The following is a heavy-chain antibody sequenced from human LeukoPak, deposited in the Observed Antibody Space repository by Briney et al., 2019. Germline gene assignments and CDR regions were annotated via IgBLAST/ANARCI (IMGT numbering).Heavy chain of an antibody. CDR3: ARRAGAYSHPYDY. V-gene: IGHV3-30*03. D-gene: IGHD4/OR15-4a*01. J-gene: IGHJ4*02. CDR2: ISFDGSKT. CDR1: GFTFSSYG. Sequence: GGSLRLSCAASGFTFSSYGIHWVRQAPGKGLECVALISFDGSKTDYADSVKGRFTISRDNSKNTLYLQMNSLRAEDTAVYYCARRAGAYSHPYDYWGQGTLVTVSS.